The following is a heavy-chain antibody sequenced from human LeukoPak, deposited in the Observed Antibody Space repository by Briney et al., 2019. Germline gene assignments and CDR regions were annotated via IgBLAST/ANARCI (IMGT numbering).Heavy chain of an antibody. CDR2: ISSDGSIK. V-gene: IGHV3-30*18. D-gene: IGHD3-3*01. J-gene: IGHJ4*02. Sequence: GGSLRLSCTASKFTFSHYGMQWVRQAPGKGLEWAAVISSDGSIKVYADSVKGRFTLSRDNSINTVDLQMNSLRAEDTAVYYCVKEYHSRGFGAYFDYWGQGTLVTVSS. CDR3: VKEYHSRGFGAYFDY. CDR1: KFTFSHYG.